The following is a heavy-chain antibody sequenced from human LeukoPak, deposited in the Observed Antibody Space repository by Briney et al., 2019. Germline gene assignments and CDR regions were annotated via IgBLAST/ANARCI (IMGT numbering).Heavy chain of an antibody. CDR1: GGTFSSYA. D-gene: IGHD2-21*02. J-gene: IGHJ4*02. V-gene: IGHV1-69*04. CDR2: IIPIFGIA. CDR3: AGGMVVTATPFDY. Sequence: SVKVSCKASGGTFSSYAISWVRQAAGQGLEWMGRIIPIFGIANYAQKFQGRVTITADKSTSTAYMELSSLRSEDTAVYYCAGGMVVTATPFDYWGQGTLVTVSS.